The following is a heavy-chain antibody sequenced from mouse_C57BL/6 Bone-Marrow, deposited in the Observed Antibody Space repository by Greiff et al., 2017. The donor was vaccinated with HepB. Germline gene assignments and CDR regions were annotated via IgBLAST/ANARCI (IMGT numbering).Heavy chain of an antibody. CDR3: ARASSYYFDY. V-gene: IGHV5-15*01. CDR2: ISNLAYSI. CDR1: GFTFSDYG. Sequence: EVMLVEPGGGLVQPGGSLKLSCAASGFTFSDYGMAWVRQAPRKGPEWVAFISNLAYSIYYADTVTGRFTISRENAKNTLYLEMSSLRSEDTAMYYCARASSYYFDYWGQGTTLTVSS. J-gene: IGHJ2*01.